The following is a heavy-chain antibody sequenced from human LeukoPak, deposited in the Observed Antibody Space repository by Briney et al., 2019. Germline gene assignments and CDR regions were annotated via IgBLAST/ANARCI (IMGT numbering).Heavy chain of an antibody. V-gene: IGHV1-46*04. CDR1: GYTFTSYY. J-gene: IGHJ4*02. CDR3: AKSTAKNSGYDIGAYDY. CDR2: INPGGGST. Sequence: ASVKVSCKASGYTFTSYYIHWVRQAPGQGLEGMGIINPGGGSTSYAQKLQGRVTMTRDTSTSTMDMELNSLRSEDTAVYYCAKSTAKNSGYDIGAYDYWGQGTLVTVSS. D-gene: IGHD5-12*01.